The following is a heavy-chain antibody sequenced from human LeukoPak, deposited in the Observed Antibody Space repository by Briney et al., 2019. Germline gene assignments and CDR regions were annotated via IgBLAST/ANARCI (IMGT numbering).Heavy chain of an antibody. CDR1: GFTFSSYA. Sequence: GGSLRLSCAASGFTFSSYAMSWVRQAPGKGLEWVSAISGSGGSTYYADSVKGRFTISRDNSKNTLYPQMNSLRAEDTAVYYCAKDNGYCSGGSCLRNTYYFDYWGQGTLVTVSS. V-gene: IGHV3-23*01. CDR3: AKDNGYCSGGSCLRNTYYFDY. J-gene: IGHJ4*02. D-gene: IGHD2-15*01. CDR2: ISGSGGST.